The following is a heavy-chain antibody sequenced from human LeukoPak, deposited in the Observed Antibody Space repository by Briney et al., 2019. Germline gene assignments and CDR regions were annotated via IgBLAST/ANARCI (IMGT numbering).Heavy chain of an antibody. CDR2: ISWNSGSI. D-gene: IGHD3-3*01. CDR3: AREDYDFWSGYYTGIRGSFDY. V-gene: IGHV3-9*01. J-gene: IGHJ4*02. CDR1: GFTFDDYA. Sequence: PGGSLRLSCAASGFTFDDYAMHWVRQAPGKGLEWVSGISWNSGSIGYADSVKGRFTISRDNAKNSLYLQMNSLRAEDTAVYYCAREDYDFWSGYYTGIRGSFDYWGQGTLVTVSS.